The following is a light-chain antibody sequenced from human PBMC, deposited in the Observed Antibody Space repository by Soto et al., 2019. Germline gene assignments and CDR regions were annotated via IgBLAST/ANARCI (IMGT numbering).Light chain of an antibody. CDR1: PGIRND. J-gene: IGKJ3*01. V-gene: IGKV1-6*01. CDR2: AAS. CDR3: LQDYNYPRT. Sequence: AIQMTQSPSSLSASVGDRVTITCRASPGIRNDLGWYQQKPGKAPKLLIYAASSLQSGVPSRFSVSGSGTDFTLTISSLLPEYVATYYCLQDYNYPRTFGPGTKVDIK.